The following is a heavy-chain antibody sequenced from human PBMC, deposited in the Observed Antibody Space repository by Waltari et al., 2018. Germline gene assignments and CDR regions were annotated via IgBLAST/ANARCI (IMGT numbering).Heavy chain of an antibody. CDR1: GFTFRGHW. CDR2: IKQDGSEK. D-gene: IGHD1-1*01. V-gene: IGHV3-7*03. J-gene: IGHJ4*02. CDR3: ARLWNGPDC. Sequence: EVQLVESGGGLVQPGESLRLSCAATGFTFRGHWITWVRKAPGKGLEWLANIKQDGSEKNYVDSVKGRFTISRDNARNSLYLQMNSLGAEDTAVYYCARLWNGPDCWGQGTLVTVSS.